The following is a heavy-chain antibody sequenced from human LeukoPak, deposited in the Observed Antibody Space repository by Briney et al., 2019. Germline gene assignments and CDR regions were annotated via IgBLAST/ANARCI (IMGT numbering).Heavy chain of an antibody. CDR3: ARDPGDVVVSSGIIDY. CDR1: GYTFTGYY. Sequence: ASVKVSCKASGYTFTGYYMHWVRQAPGQGLEWMGWINPNSGGTNYAQKFQGRVTMTRDTSISTAYMELSRLRSDDTAVYYCARDPGDVVVSSGIIDYWGQGTLVTVSS. D-gene: IGHD2-2*01. CDR2: INPNSGGT. V-gene: IGHV1-2*02. J-gene: IGHJ4*02.